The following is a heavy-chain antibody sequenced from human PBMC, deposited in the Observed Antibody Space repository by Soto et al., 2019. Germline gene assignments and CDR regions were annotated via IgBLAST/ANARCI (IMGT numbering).Heavy chain of an antibody. CDR2: INPDGSST. D-gene: IGHD2-21*02. CDR3: AVLAGVTPLPDALDI. J-gene: IGHJ3*02. CDR1: GFTFRSYW. Sequence: EVQLVESGGGLVQPGGSLRLSCAASGFTFRSYWMHWVHQAPGKGLMWVSRINPDGSSTSYADSAKGRFTMSRDNAQNTLYLQMSSLRAEDTAAYYCAVLAGVTPLPDALDIWGQGTMVTVSS. V-gene: IGHV3-74*01.